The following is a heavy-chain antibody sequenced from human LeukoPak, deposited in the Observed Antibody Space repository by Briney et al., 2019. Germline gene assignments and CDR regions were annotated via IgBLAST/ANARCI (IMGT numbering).Heavy chain of an antibody. V-gene: IGHV4-39*07. CDR2: IYYSGST. CDR3: ARGSSGWYRWYFDL. CDR1: GGSISSSSYY. Sequence: SETLSLTCTVSGGSISSSSYYWGWIRQPPGKGLEWIGSIYYSGSTYYNPSLKSRVTISVDTSKNQFSLKLSSVTAADTAVYYCARGSSGWYRWYFDLWGRGTLVTVSS. D-gene: IGHD6-19*01. J-gene: IGHJ2*01.